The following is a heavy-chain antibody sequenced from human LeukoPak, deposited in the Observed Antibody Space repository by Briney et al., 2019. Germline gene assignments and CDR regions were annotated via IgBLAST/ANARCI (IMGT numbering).Heavy chain of an antibody. CDR3: ARDLYYGSGSYGWPNY. V-gene: IGHV1-46*01. CDR2: INPSGGST. CDR1: GYTFTGYY. J-gene: IGHJ4*02. Sequence: GASVKVSCKASGYTFTGYYMHWVRQAPGQGLEWMGIINPSGGSTSYAQKLQGRVTMTRDTSTSTVYMELSSLRSEDTAVYYCARDLYYGSGSYGWPNYWGQGTLVTVSS. D-gene: IGHD3-10*01.